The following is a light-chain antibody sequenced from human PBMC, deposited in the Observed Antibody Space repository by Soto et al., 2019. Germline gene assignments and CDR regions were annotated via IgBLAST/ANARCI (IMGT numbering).Light chain of an antibody. V-gene: IGLV2-8*01. CDR3: TSYAGSNIPVV. CDR1: SSDVGGYNF. CDR2: EVC. Sequence: QSALTQPPSASGSPGQSVTISCTGTSSDVGGYNFVSWYQQHPGKAPKLMIYEVCKRPSGVPDRFSGSKSGNTASLTVSGLQADDEADYYCTSYAGSNIPVVFGGGTKLTVL. J-gene: IGLJ2*01.